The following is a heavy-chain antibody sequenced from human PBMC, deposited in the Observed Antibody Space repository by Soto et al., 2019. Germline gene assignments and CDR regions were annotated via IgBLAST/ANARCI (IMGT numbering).Heavy chain of an antibody. CDR2: ITAYDGKT. V-gene: IGHV1-18*01. Sequence: ASVKVSCTASGYRFTNYAITWVRQAPGEGLEWMGWITAYDGKTNNAQKFQVRVTMTTDTSASTAYMELSSLRSDDTAVYYCAREMTTLTLYDYWGQGTLVTVSS. CDR3: AREMTTLTLYDY. CDR1: GYRFTNYA. J-gene: IGHJ4*02.